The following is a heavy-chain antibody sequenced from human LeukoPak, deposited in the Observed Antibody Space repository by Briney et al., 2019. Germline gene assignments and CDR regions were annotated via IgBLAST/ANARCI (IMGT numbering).Heavy chain of an antibody. CDR2: INPNGGGT. V-gene: IGHV1-2*02. J-gene: IGHJ4*02. Sequence: ASVKVSCKASGYTFNAYYMYWVRQAPGQGLEWMGWINPNGGGTNYAQKFQGRVTMTRDTSISTAYMELTRLRSDDTAVYYCASTAEEVYGDLDYWGQGTLVTVSS. CDR3: ASTAEEVYGDLDY. CDR1: GYTFNAYY. D-gene: IGHD4-17*01.